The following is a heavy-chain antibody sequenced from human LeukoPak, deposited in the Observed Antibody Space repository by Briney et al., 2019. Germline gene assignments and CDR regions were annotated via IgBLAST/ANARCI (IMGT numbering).Heavy chain of an antibody. CDR2: ISSSSSYI. J-gene: IGHJ4*02. CDR3: AKGPYCSSSSCYTIGSFDF. V-gene: IGHV3-21*04. Sequence: GGSLRLSCAASGFTFSSYSMNWVRQAPGKGLEWVSSISSSSSYIYYADSVKGRFTISRDNSKNTLYLQMNSLRAEDTALYYCAKGPYCSSSSCYTIGSFDFWGQGTLVTVSS. D-gene: IGHD2-2*02. CDR1: GFTFSSYS.